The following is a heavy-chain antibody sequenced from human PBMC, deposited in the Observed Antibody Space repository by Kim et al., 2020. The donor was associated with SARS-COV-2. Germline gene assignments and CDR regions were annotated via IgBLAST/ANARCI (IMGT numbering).Heavy chain of an antibody. D-gene: IGHD1-26*01. Sequence: GGSLRLSCAASGFTFSSYAMHWVRQAPGKGLEWVAVISYDGSNKYYADSVKGRFTISRDNSKNTLYLQMNSLRAEDTAVYYCAITRHRYSGSPLDYWGQGTLVTVSS. CDR3: AITRHRYSGSPLDY. CDR2: ISYDGSNK. J-gene: IGHJ4*02. V-gene: IGHV3-30*04. CDR1: GFTFSSYA.